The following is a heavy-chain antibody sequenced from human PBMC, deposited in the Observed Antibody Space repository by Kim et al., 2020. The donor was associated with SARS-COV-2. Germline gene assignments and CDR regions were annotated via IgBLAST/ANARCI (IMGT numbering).Heavy chain of an antibody. CDR3: ARSGYGPRPGNAFDI. CDR2: IYYSGST. V-gene: IGHV4-39*01. Sequence: SETLSLTCTVSGGSISSSSYYWGWIRQPPGKGLEWIGSIYYSGSTYYNPSLKSRVTISVDTSKNQFSLKLSSVTAADTAVYYCARSGYGPRPGNAFDIWGQGTMVTVSS. CDR1: GGSISSSSYY. J-gene: IGHJ3*02. D-gene: IGHD6-25*01.